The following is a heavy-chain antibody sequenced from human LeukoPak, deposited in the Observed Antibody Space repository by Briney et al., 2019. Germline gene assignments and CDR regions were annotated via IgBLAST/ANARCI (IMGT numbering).Heavy chain of an antibody. D-gene: IGHD3-22*01. CDR1: GYTFTGYY. V-gene: IGHV1-2*02. CDR2: INPNSGGT. CDR3: ARTERTYYYDSSGYYYGMDV. Sequence: ASVKVSCRASGYTFTGYYMHWVRQAPGQGLEWMGWINPNSGGTNYAQKFQGRVTMTRDTSISTAYMELSRLRSDDTAVYYCARTERTYYYDSSGYYYGMDVWGQGTTVTVSS. J-gene: IGHJ6*02.